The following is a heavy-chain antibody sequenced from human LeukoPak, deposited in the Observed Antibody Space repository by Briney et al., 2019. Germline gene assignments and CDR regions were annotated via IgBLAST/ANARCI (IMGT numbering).Heavy chain of an antibody. D-gene: IGHD3-3*01. V-gene: IGHV4-39*01. CDR3: ASFTIFGVVIDY. CDR1: GGSISSSSYY. Sequence: PSETLSLTCTVSGGSISSSSYYWGWIRQPPGKGLEWIGSIYYSGSTYYNPSLKSRVTISVDTSKNQFPLKLSSVTAADTAVYYCASFTIFGVVIDYWGQGTLVTVSS. CDR2: IYYSGST. J-gene: IGHJ4*02.